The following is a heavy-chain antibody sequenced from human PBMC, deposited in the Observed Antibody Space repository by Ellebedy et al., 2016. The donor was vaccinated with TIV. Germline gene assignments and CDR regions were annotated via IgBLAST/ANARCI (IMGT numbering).Heavy chain of an antibody. J-gene: IGHJ3*01. CDR2: ISHTGSRT. CDR1: GFTFNNYA. CDR3: VKDQIAGDGRWVFDL. Sequence: PGGSLRLSCAASGFTFNNYAMSWVRQAPGKGLEWVSTISHTGSRTYYADSVEGRFTISRDNSKNTLYLQMNSLRAEDTGIYYCVKDQIAGDGRWVFDLWGQGTVVTVSS. D-gene: IGHD5-24*01. V-gene: IGHV3-23*01.